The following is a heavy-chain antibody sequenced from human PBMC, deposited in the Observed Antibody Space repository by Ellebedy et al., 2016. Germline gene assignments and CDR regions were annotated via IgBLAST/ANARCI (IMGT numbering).Heavy chain of an antibody. CDR1: GFVIGDHD. J-gene: IGHJ4*02. Sequence: SLKISXTASGFVIGDHDMHWVRQIPGKGLEWVSGVLSGSGRIDYADSVKGRFTLSRDNAKNSLNLQMNILRTEDTALYYCIGETSPGGTDYWGQGTLVTVSS. CDR2: VLSGSGRI. D-gene: IGHD3-16*01. V-gene: IGHV3-9*01. CDR3: IGETSPGGTDY.